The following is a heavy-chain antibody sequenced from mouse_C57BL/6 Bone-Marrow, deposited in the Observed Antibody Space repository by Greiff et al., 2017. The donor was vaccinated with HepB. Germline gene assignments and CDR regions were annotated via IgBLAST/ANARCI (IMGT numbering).Heavy chain of an antibody. Sequence: VQLQQSGPELVKPGASVKISCKASGYAFSSSWMNWVKQRPGKGLEWIGRIYPGDGDTNYNGKFKGKATLTADKSSSTAYMQLSSLTSEDSAVYFCARKGGGFAYWGQGTLVTVSA. CDR1: GYAFSSSW. J-gene: IGHJ3*01. CDR3: ARKGGGFAY. V-gene: IGHV1-82*01. CDR2: IYPGDGDT.